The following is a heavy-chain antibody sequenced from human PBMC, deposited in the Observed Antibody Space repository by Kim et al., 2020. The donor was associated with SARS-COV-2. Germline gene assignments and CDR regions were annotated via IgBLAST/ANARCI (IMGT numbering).Heavy chain of an antibody. J-gene: IGHJ4*02. V-gene: IGHV1-3*01. CDR2: NNNT. Sequence: NNNTQYAQKFQGRVTIPRDTSGRTAYMGVSSLRSEDTAVYFCARGGFDYWGQGYLVTVSS. CDR3: ARGGFDY.